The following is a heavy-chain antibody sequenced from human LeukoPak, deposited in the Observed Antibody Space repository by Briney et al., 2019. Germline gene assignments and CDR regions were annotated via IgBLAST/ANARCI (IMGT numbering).Heavy chain of an antibody. D-gene: IGHD2-2*01. J-gene: IGHJ4*02. CDR3: ATLRGHSTAVLDY. CDR2: IRYDGAT. Sequence: SETLSLTCTVSGGSIGSLTSDYWTWIRQPPGKRLEWIGYIRYDGATTYNPSLRSRVTMSVDTSKTHFSLRLSYVTAADTAVYYCATLRGHSTAVLDYWGQGTLVTVSS. CDR1: GGSIGSLTSDY. V-gene: IGHV4-61*03.